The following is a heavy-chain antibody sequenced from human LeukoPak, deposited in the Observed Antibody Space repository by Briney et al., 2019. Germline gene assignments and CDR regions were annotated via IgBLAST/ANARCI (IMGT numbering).Heavy chain of an antibody. CDR1: GFTFSSYA. CDR2: ISGSGGST. Sequence: GGSLRPSCAASGFTFSSYAMSWVRQAPGKGLEWVSAISGSGGSTYYADSAKGRFTISGDNSKNTVYLQMNSLRAEDTAVYYCAKARYSSSWWVVDYWGQGTLVTVSS. CDR3: AKARYSSSWWVVDY. V-gene: IGHV3-23*01. J-gene: IGHJ4*02. D-gene: IGHD6-6*01.